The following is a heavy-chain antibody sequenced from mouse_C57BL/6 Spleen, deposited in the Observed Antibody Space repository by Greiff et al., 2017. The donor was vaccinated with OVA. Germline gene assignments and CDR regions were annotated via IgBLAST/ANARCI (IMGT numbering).Heavy chain of an antibody. J-gene: IGHJ2*01. Sequence: VQLQESGAELVRPGASVTLSCKASGYTFTDYEMHWVKQTPVHGLEWIGAIDPETGGTAYNQKFKGKAILTADKSSSTAYMELRSLTSEDSAVYYCTRGDLGRRYFDYWGQGTTLTVSS. V-gene: IGHV1-15*01. CDR1: GYTFTDYE. D-gene: IGHD4-1*01. CDR2: IDPETGGT. CDR3: TRGDLGRRYFDY.